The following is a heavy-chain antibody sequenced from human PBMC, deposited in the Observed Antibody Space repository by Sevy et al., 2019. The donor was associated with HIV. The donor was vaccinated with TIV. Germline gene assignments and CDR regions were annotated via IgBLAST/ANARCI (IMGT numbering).Heavy chain of an antibody. CDR3: TTERWGSLDRSVLSPVPYFDN. Sequence: GGSLRLSCAASGFTFSNVWMSWVHQAPGKGLEWLGRIKSETDGGTTEYAAPVKGRFTISRDDSEDTLHLQMNSLKTDDTAVYHCTTERWGSLDRSVLSPVPYFDNWGQGILVTVSS. CDR2: IKSETDGGTT. D-gene: IGHD7-27*01. J-gene: IGHJ4*02. CDR1: GFTFSNVW. V-gene: IGHV3-15*01.